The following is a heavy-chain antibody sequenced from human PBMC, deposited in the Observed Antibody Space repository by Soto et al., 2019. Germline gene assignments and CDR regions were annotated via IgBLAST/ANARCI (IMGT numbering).Heavy chain of an antibody. CDR3: ARDPGYCSSTSCYPPYYGMDV. D-gene: IGHD2-2*01. J-gene: IGHJ6*02. Sequence: PGGSLRLSCAASGFTVSSNYMSWVRQAPGKGLEWVSVIYSGGSTYYADSVKGRFTISRHNSKNTLYLQMNSLRAEDTAVYYCARDPGYCSSTSCYPPYYGMDVWGQGTTVTVSS. V-gene: IGHV3-53*04. CDR2: IYSGGST. CDR1: GFTVSSNY.